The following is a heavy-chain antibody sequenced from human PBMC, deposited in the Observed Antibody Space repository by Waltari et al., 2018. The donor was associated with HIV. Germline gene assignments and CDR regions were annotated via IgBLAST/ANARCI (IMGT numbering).Heavy chain of an antibody. CDR3: ARDGVEVGALGY. V-gene: IGHV3-53*02. CDR2: IYSGGST. CDR1: GFTVSSNY. Sequence: EVQLVETGGGLIQPGGSLRLSCAASGFTVSSNYMSWVRHAPGKGLGWGSVIYSGGSTYYAGSVKGRFTISRDNSKNTLYLQMNSLRAEDTAVYYCARDGVEVGALGYWGQGTLVTVSS. J-gene: IGHJ4*02. D-gene: IGHD1-26*01.